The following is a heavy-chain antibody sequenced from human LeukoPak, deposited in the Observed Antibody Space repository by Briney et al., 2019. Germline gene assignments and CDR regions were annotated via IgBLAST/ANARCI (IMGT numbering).Heavy chain of an antibody. CDR2: IYYSGST. CDR3: ARGRNSYGYKDGGLGP. V-gene: IGHV4-39*01. D-gene: IGHD5-18*01. Sequence: SETLSLTCTVSGGSISSSSYYWGWIRQPPGKGLEWIGSIYYSGSTYYNPSLKSRVTISVDTSKNQFSLKLCSVTAADTAVYYCARGRNSYGYKDGGLGPWGQGTLVTVSS. J-gene: IGHJ5*02. CDR1: GGSISSSSYY.